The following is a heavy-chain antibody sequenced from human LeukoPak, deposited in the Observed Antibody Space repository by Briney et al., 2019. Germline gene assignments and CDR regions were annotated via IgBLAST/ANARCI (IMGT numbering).Heavy chain of an antibody. CDR2: INPNSGGT. D-gene: IGHD3-22*01. J-gene: IGHJ4*02. CDR1: GYTFTGYY. Sequence: ASVKVSCKASGYTFTGYYMHWVRQAPGQGLEWMGRINPNSGGTNYAQKFQGRVTMTRDTSISTAYMELSRLRSDDTAVYYCVRDSVPHYYDSSGYYGSTDNFDYWGQGTLVTVSS. CDR3: VRDSVPHYYDSSGYYGSTDNFDY. V-gene: IGHV1-2*06.